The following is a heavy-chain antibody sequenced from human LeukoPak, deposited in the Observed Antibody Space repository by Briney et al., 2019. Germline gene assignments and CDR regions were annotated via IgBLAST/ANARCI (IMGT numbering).Heavy chain of an antibody. CDR2: MHHSGRT. Sequence: SGTLSLTCAISGASISSTNWWIWVCQPPGQGLEWIGEMHHSGRTNYNPSLKSRITISVDKSKNQVFLRLNSVAAADTALYYCARAQEGCSRASCYLEPWGQGTLVTVSS. V-gene: IGHV4-4*02. CDR1: GASISSTNW. D-gene: IGHD2-2*01. CDR3: ARAQEGCSRASCYLEP. J-gene: IGHJ5*02.